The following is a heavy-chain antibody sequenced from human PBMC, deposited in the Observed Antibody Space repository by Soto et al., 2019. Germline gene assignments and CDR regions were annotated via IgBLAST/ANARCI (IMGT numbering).Heavy chain of an antibody. D-gene: IGHD3-3*01. CDR2: INHSGST. Sequence: SETLSLTCAVYGGSFSGYYWSWIRQPPGKGLEWIGEINHSGSTNYNPSLKSRVTISVDTSKNQFSLKLSSVTAADTAVYYCARDSITRRITIFGVVIRAIDAFDIWGQGTMVTVSS. CDR1: GGSFSGYY. V-gene: IGHV4-34*01. CDR3: ARDSITRRITIFGVVIRAIDAFDI. J-gene: IGHJ3*02.